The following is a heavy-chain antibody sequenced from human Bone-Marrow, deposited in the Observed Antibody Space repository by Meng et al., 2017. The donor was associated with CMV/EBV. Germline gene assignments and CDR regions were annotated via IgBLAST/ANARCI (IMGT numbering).Heavy chain of an antibody. Sequence: SVKVSCKASGGTFSSYAISWVRQAPGQGLEWMGGIIPIFGTANYAQKFQGRVTITTDESTSTAYMELSRLRSEDTAVYYCARTRAAGMSGIDYWGQGKLVTVSS. D-gene: IGHD6-13*01. CDR3: ARTRAAGMSGIDY. V-gene: IGHV1-69*05. CDR1: GGTFSSYA. J-gene: IGHJ4*02. CDR2: IIPIFGTA.